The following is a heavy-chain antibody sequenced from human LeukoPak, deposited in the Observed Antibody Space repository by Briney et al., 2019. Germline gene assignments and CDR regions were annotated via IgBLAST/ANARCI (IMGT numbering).Heavy chain of an antibody. Sequence: SETLSLTCTVSGGSISSSSYYWGWIRQPPGKGLEWIGYIYYSGSTNYNPSLKSRVTISVDTSKNQFSLKLSSVTAADTAVYYCARQGPSGRSFDYWGQGTLLTVSS. CDR3: ARQGPSGRSFDY. V-gene: IGHV4-61*05. CDR1: GGSISSSSYY. D-gene: IGHD3-10*01. CDR2: IYYSGST. J-gene: IGHJ4*02.